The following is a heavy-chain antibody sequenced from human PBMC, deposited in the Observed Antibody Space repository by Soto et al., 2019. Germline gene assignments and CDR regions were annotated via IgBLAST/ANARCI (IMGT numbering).Heavy chain of an antibody. Sequence: QLQLQESGPGLVKPSETLSLTCTVSDGSISSNNYYWDWIRQPPGKGLEWIGSIYYRGNTYYNPSLKSRVTTCADTSKNQFSLMLHSVTVADTALYYCASPVRIGGIRGVIDYWGQGTLVTVS. J-gene: IGHJ4*02. CDR1: DGSISSNNYY. CDR3: ASPVRIGGIRGVIDY. D-gene: IGHD3-10*01. CDR2: IYYRGNT. V-gene: IGHV4-39*01.